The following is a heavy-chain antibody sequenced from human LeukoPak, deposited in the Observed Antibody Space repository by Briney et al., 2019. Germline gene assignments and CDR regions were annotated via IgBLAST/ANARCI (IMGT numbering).Heavy chain of an antibody. CDR2: IYSGGST. J-gene: IGHJ4*02. V-gene: IGHV3-53*01. CDR3: ARDVSLWDGYNVPY. Sequence: PGGSLRLSCAASGFTVSSNYMSWVRQAPGKGLEWVSVIYSGGSTYYADSVKGRFTISRDNSKNTLYLQMNSLRAEDTAVYYCARDVSLWDGYNVPYWRQGTLVTVSS. CDR1: GFTVSSNY. D-gene: IGHD5-24*01.